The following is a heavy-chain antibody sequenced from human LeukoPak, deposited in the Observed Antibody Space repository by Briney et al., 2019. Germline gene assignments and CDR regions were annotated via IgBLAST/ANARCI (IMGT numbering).Heavy chain of an antibody. CDR3: ANVDIVATNLPRGY. CDR1: GFTFSSYA. D-gene: IGHD5-12*01. Sequence: PGGSLRLSCAASGFTFSSYAMHLVRQAPGKGLEWVAVISYDGSNKYYADSVKGRFTISRDNSKNTLYLQMNSLRAEDTAVYYCANVDIVATNLPRGYWGQGTLVTVSS. CDR2: ISYDGSNK. V-gene: IGHV3-30-3*01. J-gene: IGHJ4*02.